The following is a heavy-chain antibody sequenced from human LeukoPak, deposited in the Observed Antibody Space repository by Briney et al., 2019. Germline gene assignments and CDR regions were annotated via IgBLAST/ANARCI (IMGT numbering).Heavy chain of an antibody. CDR1: GGSISSYY. CDR2: IYYSGST. CDR3: ARYCSGGSCYSGQFDY. Sequence: SETLSLTCTVSGGSISSYYWSWIRQPPGKGLEWLGYIYYSGSTSYNPSLKSRVTISLDTSKKQFSLKLTSVTATDTALYYCARYCSGGSCYSGQFDYWGQGTLVTVSS. D-gene: IGHD2-15*01. V-gene: IGHV4-59*08. J-gene: IGHJ4*02.